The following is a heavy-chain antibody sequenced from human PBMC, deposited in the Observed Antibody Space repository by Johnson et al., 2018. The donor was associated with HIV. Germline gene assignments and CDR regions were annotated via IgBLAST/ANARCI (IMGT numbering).Heavy chain of an antibody. V-gene: IGHV3-30-3*01. Sequence: QVQVVESGGGVVRPGGSLRLSCAASGFTFSSYAMHWVRQAPGKGLEWVAVISYDGSNKYYADCVKGRFTISRDNSKNTLYLQMNSLRAEDTAVYYCARGRARAFDIWGQGTMVTVSS. D-gene: IGHD5-12*01. CDR1: GFTFSSYA. J-gene: IGHJ3*02. CDR3: ARGRARAFDI. CDR2: ISYDGSNK.